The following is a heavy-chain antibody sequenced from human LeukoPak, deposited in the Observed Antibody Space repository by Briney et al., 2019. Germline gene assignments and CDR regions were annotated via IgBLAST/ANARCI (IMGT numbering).Heavy chain of an antibody. D-gene: IGHD6-19*01. CDR2: FDPEDGET. CDR1: GYTLTELS. V-gene: IGHV1-24*01. Sequence: GSSVKVSCKVSGYTLTELSMHWVRQAPGKGLEWMAGFDPEDGETIYAQKFQGRVTMTEDTSTDTAYMELSSLRSEDTAVYYCATPDRVAVAGTSAFDIWGQGTMVTVSS. CDR3: ATPDRVAVAGTSAFDI. J-gene: IGHJ3*02.